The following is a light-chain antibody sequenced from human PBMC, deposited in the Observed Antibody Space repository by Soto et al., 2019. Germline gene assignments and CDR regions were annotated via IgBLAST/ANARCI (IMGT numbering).Light chain of an antibody. CDR2: AAS. V-gene: IGKV3-15*01. J-gene: IGKJ2*01. CDR3: QQYKNWPPYT. CDR1: QTIDIN. Sequence: EIEMTQSPVTLSVSPGERATLSCRASQTIDINLAWYQQKPGQAPRLLIYAASIRAIGIPARFSGSGSGTEFTLTISSLQSEDFADYYCQQYKNWPPYTFGQGTKLEIK.